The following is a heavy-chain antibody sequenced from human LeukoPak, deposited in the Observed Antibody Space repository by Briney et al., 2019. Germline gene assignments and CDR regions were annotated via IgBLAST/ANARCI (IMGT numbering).Heavy chain of an antibody. D-gene: IGHD4-11*01. CDR3: ARDRDSNYVDY. Sequence: VSVKVSCKASGYTFAAYYMYWVRQAPGQGLEWMGWIRPNSGGTNYTQKFQGRVTMTRDTSISTAYMELSRLRSDDTAVYYCARDRDSNYVDYWGQGTLVTVSS. CDR2: IRPNSGGT. J-gene: IGHJ4*02. CDR1: GYTFAAYY. V-gene: IGHV1-2*02.